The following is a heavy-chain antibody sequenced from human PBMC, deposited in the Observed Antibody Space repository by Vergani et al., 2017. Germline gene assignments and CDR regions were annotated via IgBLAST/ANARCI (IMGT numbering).Heavy chain of an antibody. CDR2: INTTTGNP. CDR3: ARVLNGYDSCGSLGN. J-gene: IGHJ4*02. Sequence: QVQLVQSGSELKKPGASVKISCKASGYPFTRYAINWVRQAPGQGLEWMGWINTTTGNPTYAQGFTGRFVFSLDTSVTAAYLQINSLKAEDSALYYCARVLNGYDSCGSLGNWGQGTLLTVSS. V-gene: IGHV7-4-1*02. CDR1: GYPFTRYA. D-gene: IGHD3-22*01.